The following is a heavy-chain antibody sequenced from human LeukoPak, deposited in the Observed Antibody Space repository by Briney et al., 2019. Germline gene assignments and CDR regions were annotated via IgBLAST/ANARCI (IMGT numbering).Heavy chain of an antibody. V-gene: IGHV3-23*01. CDR3: AKALYGDYGRFDY. CDR1: GFTFSTYA. D-gene: IGHD4-17*01. CDR2: ISDGGSDT. J-gene: IGHJ4*02. Sequence: GGSLRLSCAASGFTFSTYAMSWVRQAPGKGLDWVSTISDGGSDTHYADSVKGRFTISRDNSKNMVYLQINSLRAEDTAVYYCAKALYGDYGRFDYWGQGTLVAVSS.